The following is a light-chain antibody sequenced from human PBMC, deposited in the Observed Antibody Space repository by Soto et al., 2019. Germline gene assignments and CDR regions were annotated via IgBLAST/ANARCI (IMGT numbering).Light chain of an antibody. V-gene: IGLV2-8*01. CDR3: SSYAGSDNYV. CDR2: EVS. J-gene: IGLJ1*01. CDR1: SRDVGVYNF. Sequence: QSALTQPPSASGSPGQSVTISCTGTSRDVGVYNFVSWYQQYPGKAPKLMIYEVSKRPSGVPDRFSGSKSGNTASLTVSGLQAEDEADYYCSSYAGSDNYVFGTGTKVTVL.